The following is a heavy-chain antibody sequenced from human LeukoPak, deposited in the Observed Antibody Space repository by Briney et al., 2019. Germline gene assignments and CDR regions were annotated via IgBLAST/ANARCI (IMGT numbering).Heavy chain of an antibody. J-gene: IGHJ4*02. CDR3: ARDLRHHSGIAVSPFDY. Sequence: ASVNVSFKASVYSFTRCYLHWVRQAPGQGREWMGIINPSDDTTTHAQKFQGRVTMTSDTSTSTVYMELSSLRSEDTAVYYCARDLRHHSGIAVSPFDYWGQGTLVTVSS. CDR2: INPSDDTT. CDR1: VYSFTRCY. D-gene: IGHD6-19*01. V-gene: IGHV1-46*01.